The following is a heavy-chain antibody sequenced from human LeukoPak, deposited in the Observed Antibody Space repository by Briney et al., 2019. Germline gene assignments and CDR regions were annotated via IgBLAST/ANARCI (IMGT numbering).Heavy chain of an antibody. V-gene: IGHV3-23*01. CDR1: GFTFSSYA. CDR3: ANVIYYGPGSYYLDY. Sequence: PGGSLRLSCAASGFTFSSYAMSWVRQAPGKGLEWVSAISGSGGSTYYADSVKGRFTISRDNSKNTLYLQMNSLRAEDTAVYYCANVIYYGPGSYYLDYWGQGTLVTVSS. D-gene: IGHD3-10*01. J-gene: IGHJ4*02. CDR2: ISGSGGST.